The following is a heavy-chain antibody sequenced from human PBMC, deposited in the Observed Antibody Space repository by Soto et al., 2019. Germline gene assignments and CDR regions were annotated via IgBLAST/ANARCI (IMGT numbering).Heavy chain of an antibody. V-gene: IGHV3-23*01. CDR2: ISDTGGDA. CDR3: AIGSTDSYPGSRIFGF. CDR1: GISFGRRA. D-gene: IGHD3-10*01. Sequence: EVTLRLPCFACGISFGRRAMSRVRQATGEGLQWVSTISDTGGDAKYADSVRGRFVIARDNSKKTLYLQLTSLTAEDSAMYFCAIGSTDSYPGSRIFGFWGRGTLVTVSS. J-gene: IGHJ4*02.